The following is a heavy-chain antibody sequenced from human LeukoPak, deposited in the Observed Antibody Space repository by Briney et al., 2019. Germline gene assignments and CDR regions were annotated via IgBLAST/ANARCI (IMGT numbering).Heavy chain of an antibody. V-gene: IGHV3-33*01. CDR1: GFTFSSYG. D-gene: IGHD6-13*01. CDR2: IWYDGSNK. CDR3: AREQQLPTGSWFDP. J-gene: IGHJ5*02. Sequence: QAGGSLRLSCAASGFTFSSYGMHWVRQAPGKGLEWVAVIWYDGSNKYYADSVKGRFTISRDNSKNTLYLQMNSLRAEDTAVYYCAREQQLPTGSWFDPWGQGTLVTVSS.